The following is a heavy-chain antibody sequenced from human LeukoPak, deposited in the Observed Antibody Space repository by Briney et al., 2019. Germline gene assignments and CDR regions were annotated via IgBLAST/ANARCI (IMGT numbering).Heavy chain of an antibody. V-gene: IGHV4-39*01. CDR3: ARHMNYFYYYMDV. D-gene: IGHD3-16*01. J-gene: IGHJ6*03. CDR1: GGSISSSDSYY. CDR2: VHYSAST. Sequence: SETLSLTCTVSGGSISSSDSYYWGWIRQPPGKGLEWLGSVHYSASTYYNPSLKSRVTISVDTSNNQFALKLSSVTAADTAVYYCARHMNYFYYYMDVWGNGTTVTVSS.